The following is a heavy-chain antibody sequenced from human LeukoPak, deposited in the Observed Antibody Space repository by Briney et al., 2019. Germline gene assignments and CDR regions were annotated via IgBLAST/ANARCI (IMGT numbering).Heavy chain of an antibody. Sequence: SETLSLTCTVSGGSVSSGSYYWSWIRQPPGKGLEWIGYIYYSGSTNYNPSLKSRVTISVDTSKNQFSLKLSSVTAADTAVYYCARDNRSNSWLAAADDEYFQHWGQGTLVTVSS. D-gene: IGHD6-13*01. CDR2: IYYSGST. V-gene: IGHV4-61*01. CDR1: GGSVSSGSYY. CDR3: ARDNRSNSWLAAADDEYFQH. J-gene: IGHJ1*01.